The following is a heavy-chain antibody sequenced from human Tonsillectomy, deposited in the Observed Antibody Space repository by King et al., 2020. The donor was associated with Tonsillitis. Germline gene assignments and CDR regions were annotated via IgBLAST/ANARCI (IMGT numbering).Heavy chain of an antibody. CDR1: GGSISSGHNY. CDR3: TREKFGDSGGFDS. V-gene: IGHV4-30-4*01. CDR2: ISYSGST. J-gene: IGHJ4*02. D-gene: IGHD3-10*01. Sequence: QLQESGPGLVKPSQTLSLNCTVSGGSISSGHNYWTWIRQPPGKGLEWIGFISYSGSTYYNPSLKSRVTFSVDTSKSQFSLNLNSVTAADTAVYYCTREKFGDSGGFDSWGQGILVTVSS.